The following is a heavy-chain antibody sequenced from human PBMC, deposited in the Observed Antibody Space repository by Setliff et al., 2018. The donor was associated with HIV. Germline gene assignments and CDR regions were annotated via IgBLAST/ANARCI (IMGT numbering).Heavy chain of an antibody. CDR1: GYSFTNYG. D-gene: IGHD2-15*01. Sequence: ASVKVSCKASGYSFTNYGISWVRQAPGQGLEWMGWISSYNDNTNYALNLQGRVTMTTDTSTSTACMELRSLRSDDTAVYYCARDDVGYCSGGSCYHLFDTFDIWGQGTVVTVSS. V-gene: IGHV1-18*01. J-gene: IGHJ3*02. CDR2: ISSYNDNT. CDR3: ARDDVGYCSGGSCYHLFDTFDI.